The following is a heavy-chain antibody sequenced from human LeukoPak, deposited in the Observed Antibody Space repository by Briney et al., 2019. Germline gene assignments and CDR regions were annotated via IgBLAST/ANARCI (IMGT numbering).Heavy chain of an antibody. V-gene: IGHV3-64*01. CDR2: ISSNGGST. J-gene: IGHJ3*02. CDR1: GFTFSSYA. D-gene: IGHD3-10*01. Sequence: GGSLRLSCAASGFTFSSYAMHWVRQAPGKGLEYVSAISSNGGSTYYANSVKGRFTISRDNSKNTLYLQMGSLRAEDVAVYYCARERVQGSGAFDIWGQGTMVTVSS. CDR3: ARERVQGSGAFDI.